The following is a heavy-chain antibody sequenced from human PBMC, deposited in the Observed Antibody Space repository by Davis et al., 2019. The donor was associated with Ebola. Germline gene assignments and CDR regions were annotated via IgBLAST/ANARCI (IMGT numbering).Heavy chain of an antibody. CDR2: IKPYSGGT. V-gene: IGHV1-2*06. D-gene: IGHD3-10*01. CDR3: ARLWFGEVGFDY. Sequence: ASVKVSCKASGGTFSSYAISWVRQAPGQGLEWMGRIKPYSGGTNYAQKFQGRVTMTRDTSISTAYMELGRLTSDDTAVYYCARLWFGEVGFDYWCQGTLVTVSS. J-gene: IGHJ4*02. CDR1: GGTFSSYA.